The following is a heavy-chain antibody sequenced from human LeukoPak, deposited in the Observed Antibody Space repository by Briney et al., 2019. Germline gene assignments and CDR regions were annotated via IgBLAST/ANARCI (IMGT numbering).Heavy chain of an antibody. Sequence: PGGSLRLSCAASGFTVSSNYMSWVRQAAGKRLEWVAVIYSGGSTYYADSVKGRFTISRDNSKNTLYLQMNSLRAEDTAVYCCARDQDGLWDSSGYLYYWGQGTLVTVSS. V-gene: IGHV3-53*01. CDR1: GFTVSSNY. CDR3: ARDQDGLWDSSGYLYY. D-gene: IGHD3-22*01. CDR2: IYSGGST. J-gene: IGHJ4*02.